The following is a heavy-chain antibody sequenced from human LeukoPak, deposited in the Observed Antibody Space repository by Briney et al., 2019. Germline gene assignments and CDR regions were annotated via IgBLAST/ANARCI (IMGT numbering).Heavy chain of an antibody. Sequence: GASVKVSCKASGYTFTGYYMHWVRQAPGQGLEWMGRINPYSGGTNYAQKFQGRVTMTRDTSISTAYMELSRLRSDDTAVYYCARDPIWFGVLGWFDPWGQGTLVTVSS. V-gene: IGHV1-2*06. CDR2: INPYSGGT. CDR1: GYTFTGYY. J-gene: IGHJ5*02. CDR3: ARDPIWFGVLGWFDP. D-gene: IGHD3-10*01.